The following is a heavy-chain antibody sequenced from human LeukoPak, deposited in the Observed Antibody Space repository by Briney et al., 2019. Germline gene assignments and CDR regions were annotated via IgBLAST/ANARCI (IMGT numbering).Heavy chain of an antibody. D-gene: IGHD2-2*01. CDR3: ARDLGIVVVPAASTTSFDY. J-gene: IGHJ4*02. CDR2: ISAYNGNT. CDR1: GYTFTSYG. Sequence: ASVTVSCKASGYTFTSYGISWVRQAPGQGLEWMGWISAYNGNTNYAQKLQGRVTMTTDTSTSTAYMELRSLRSDDTAVYYCARDLGIVVVPAASTTSFDYWGQGTLVTVSS. V-gene: IGHV1-18*01.